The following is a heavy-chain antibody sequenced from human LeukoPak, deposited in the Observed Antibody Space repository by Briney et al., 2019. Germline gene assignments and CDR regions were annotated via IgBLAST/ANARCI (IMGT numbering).Heavy chain of an antibody. D-gene: IGHD6-13*01. Sequence: GGSLRLSCAASGFTFSSYAMSWVRQAPGKGLEWVSAISGSGGSAYYADSVKGRFTISRDNSKNTLYLQMISLRAEDTAVYYCAKDRGYSSSWSLDYWGQGTLVTVSS. CDR2: ISGSGGSA. V-gene: IGHV3-23*01. J-gene: IGHJ4*02. CDR3: AKDRGYSSSWSLDY. CDR1: GFTFSSYA.